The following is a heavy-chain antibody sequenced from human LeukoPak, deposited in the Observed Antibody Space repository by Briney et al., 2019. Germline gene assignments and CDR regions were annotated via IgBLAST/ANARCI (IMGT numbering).Heavy chain of an antibody. J-gene: IGHJ3*02. D-gene: IGHD6-13*01. CDR3: ARRGSAAAGELDAFDI. CDR1: GGSISSYY. CDR2: IYYSGST. Sequence: SETLSLTCTVSGGSISSYYWSWIRQPPGKGLEWLGYIYYSGSTNYNPSLKSRVTISVDTSKNQFSLKLSSVTAADTAVYYCARRGSAAAGELDAFDIWGQGTMVTVSS. V-gene: IGHV4-59*01.